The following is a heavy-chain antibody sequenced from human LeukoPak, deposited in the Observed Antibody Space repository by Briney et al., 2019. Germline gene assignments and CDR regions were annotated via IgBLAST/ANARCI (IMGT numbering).Heavy chain of an antibody. CDR3: AKEPITVPGTFDF. J-gene: IGHJ4*02. CDR1: GFIFNNYA. CDR2: IIGSGSIT. Sequence: GGSLRLSCAASGFIFNNYAMSWVRQAPGKGLEWVSTIIGSGSITYYVDSVTGRFTISRDNSKNTLHLQMNSLRAEDTAVYYCAKEPITVPGTFDFWGQGTLVTVSS. D-gene: IGHD6-19*01. V-gene: IGHV3-23*01.